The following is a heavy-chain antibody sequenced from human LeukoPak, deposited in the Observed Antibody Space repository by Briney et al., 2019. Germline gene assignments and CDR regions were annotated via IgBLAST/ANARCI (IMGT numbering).Heavy chain of an antibody. Sequence: ASVKVSCKASGYTFTSYYMHWVRQAPGQGLEWMGWISAYNGNTNYAQKLQGRVTMTTDTSTSTAYMELRSLRSDDTAVYYCARDSRRSFRNSGRPLDYWGQGTLVTVSS. CDR2: ISAYNGNT. CDR1: GYTFTSYY. CDR3: ARDSRRSFRNSGRPLDY. J-gene: IGHJ4*02. D-gene: IGHD1-14*01. V-gene: IGHV1-18*04.